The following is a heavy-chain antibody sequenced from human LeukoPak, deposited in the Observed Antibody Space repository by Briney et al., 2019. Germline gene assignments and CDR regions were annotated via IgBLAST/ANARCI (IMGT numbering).Heavy chain of an antibody. V-gene: IGHV4-34*01. Sequence: PSETLSLTCAVYGGSFSGYYWSWIRQPPGKGLEWIGEINHSGSTNYNPSLKSRVTISVDTSKNQFSLKLSSVTAADTAVYYCARAVGYYYGSGSYPTWGQGTLVTVSS. CDR1: GGSFSGYY. CDR2: INHSGST. J-gene: IGHJ5*02. D-gene: IGHD3-10*01. CDR3: ARAVGYYYGSGSYPT.